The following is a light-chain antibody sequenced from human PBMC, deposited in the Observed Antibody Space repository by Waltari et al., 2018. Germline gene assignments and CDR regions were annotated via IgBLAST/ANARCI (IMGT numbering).Light chain of an antibody. CDR1: SSDIGAYNY. CDR2: DVS. V-gene: IGLV2-11*01. J-gene: IGLJ3*02. CDR3: SSYAGSNTWV. Sequence: QAALTQPPSVSGSPGQSVTISCTGTSSDIGAYNYVSWYQQHPGKAPKLMIYDVSKLPSGVSDRFSGSKSGNTASLTISGLQAEDEADYYCSSYAGSNTWVFGGGTRLTVL.